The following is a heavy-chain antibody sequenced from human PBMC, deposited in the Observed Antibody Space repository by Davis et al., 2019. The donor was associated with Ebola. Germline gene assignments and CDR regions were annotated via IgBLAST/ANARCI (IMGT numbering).Heavy chain of an antibody. CDR1: GCTFSGSA. CDR3: TSTLDGDYVDY. V-gene: IGHV3-73*01. D-gene: IGHD4-17*01. J-gene: IGHJ4*02. CDR2: IRSKANSYAT. Sequence: PGGSLRLSCAASGCTFSGSAMHWVRQASGKGLEWVGRIRSKANSYATAYAASVKGRFTISSDDSKNTAYLQMNSLKTEDTAVYYCTSTLDGDYVDYWGQGTLVTVSS.